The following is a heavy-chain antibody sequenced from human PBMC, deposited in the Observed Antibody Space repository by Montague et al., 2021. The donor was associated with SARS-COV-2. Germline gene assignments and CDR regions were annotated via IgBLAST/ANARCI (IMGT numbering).Heavy chain of an antibody. Sequence: CAISGDSVFPNSAAWSWFRQSPSRGLEWLGWTYHRSKWYLDYAVAVKGRITINAHTSSNQFPLQLNSVTPEDTAVYYCARAPYSSGFYGMDVWGQGTTVTVSS. CDR1: GDSVFPNSAA. CDR3: ARAPYSSGFYGMDV. D-gene: IGHD3-22*01. CDR2: TYHRSKWYL. V-gene: IGHV6-1*01. J-gene: IGHJ6*02.